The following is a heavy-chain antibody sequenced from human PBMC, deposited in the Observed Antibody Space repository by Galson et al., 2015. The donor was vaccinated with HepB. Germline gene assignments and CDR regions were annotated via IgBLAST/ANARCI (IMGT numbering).Heavy chain of an antibody. CDR2: ITPSGANT. CDR1: GFPFSYYA. CDR3: AKVFPEKTDGWYRQALYYFDS. D-gene: IGHD6-19*01. Sequence: SLRLSCAASGFPFSYYAMTWVRQAPGKGLEWVSAITPSGANTYSADSLKGRFTISRDNSKNTVFLQMNSLRADDTAIYFCAKVFPEKTDGWYRQALYYFDSWGHGTRVTVSS. V-gene: IGHV3-23*01. J-gene: IGHJ4*01.